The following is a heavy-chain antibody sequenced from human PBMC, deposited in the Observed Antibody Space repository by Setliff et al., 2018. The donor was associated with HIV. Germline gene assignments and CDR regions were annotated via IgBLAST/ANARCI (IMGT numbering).Heavy chain of an antibody. CDR2: INPHTGVT. D-gene: IGHD3-3*01. J-gene: IGHJ6*02. CDR1: GYIFIRYY. CDR3: ARDLRDGFEEWFSTLDGGMDV. Sequence: ASVKVSCKTSGYIFIRYYIFWVRQAPGQGLEWMGNINPHTGVTKYAEKFQGRVTMTRDTSINTIYMELSRLRSDDTAVYYCARDLRDGFEEWFSTLDGGMDVWGQGTTVTVS. V-gene: IGHV1-2*02.